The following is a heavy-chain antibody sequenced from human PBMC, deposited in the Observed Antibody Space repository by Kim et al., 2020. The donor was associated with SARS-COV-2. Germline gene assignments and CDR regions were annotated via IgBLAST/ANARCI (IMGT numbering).Heavy chain of an antibody. CDR1: GGSISSSNW. J-gene: IGHJ4*02. D-gene: IGHD3-10*01. Sequence: SETLSLTCAVSGGSISSSNWWSWVRQPPGKGLEWIVEIYHSGSTNYNPSLKSRVTISVDKSKNQFSLELISVIAADTAVNYCSIDVFYGSGRPLDYWGQGTLVTVSS. CDR3: SIDVFYGSGRPLDY. V-gene: IGHV4-4*02. CDR2: IYHSGST.